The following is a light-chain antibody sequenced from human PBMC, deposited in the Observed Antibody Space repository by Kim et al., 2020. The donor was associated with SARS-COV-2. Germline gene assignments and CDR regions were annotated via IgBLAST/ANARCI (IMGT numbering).Light chain of an antibody. CDR2: DVS. CDR3: SSYTSSSPYV. J-gene: IGLJ1*01. V-gene: IGLV2-14*03. CDR1: SSDVGGYNY. Sequence: GQSITIPGAGTSSDVGGYNYVSWYQQHPGRAPKLMIYDVSDRPSGVSNRFSGSKSGNTASLTISGLQAEDEADYYCSSYTSSSPYVFGTGTKVTVL.